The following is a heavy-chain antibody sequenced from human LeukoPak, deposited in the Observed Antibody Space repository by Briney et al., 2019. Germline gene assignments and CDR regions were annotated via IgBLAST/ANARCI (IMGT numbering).Heavy chain of an antibody. Sequence: GGSLRLSCVVSEFTFSNYWLRWVRQAPGKGLEWVASINQGGTKKNYVDSVKGRFDISRDNTKNSLHLQRSSLGAEDTAVYYCVRGWVDWGQGYNWFDRWGEGSLATVSS. CDR2: INQGGTKK. D-gene: IGHD7-27*01. J-gene: IGHJ5*02. V-gene: IGHV3-7*01. CDR3: VRGWVDWGQGYNWFDR. CDR1: EFTFSNYW.